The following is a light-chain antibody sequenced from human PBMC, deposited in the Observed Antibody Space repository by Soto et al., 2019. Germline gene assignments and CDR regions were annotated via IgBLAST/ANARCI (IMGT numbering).Light chain of an antibody. CDR3: SSYTTRSTYVV. Sequence: QSVLTQPASVSGSPGQSITISCTGTDIDVGGYNYVSWYQQHPGKAPKLIIYGVTNRPSGVSNRFSGSKSGNTASLTISGLQAEDEADYYCSSYTTRSTYVVLGGGTKLTVL. CDR1: DIDVGGYNY. CDR2: GVT. J-gene: IGLJ2*01. V-gene: IGLV2-14*01.